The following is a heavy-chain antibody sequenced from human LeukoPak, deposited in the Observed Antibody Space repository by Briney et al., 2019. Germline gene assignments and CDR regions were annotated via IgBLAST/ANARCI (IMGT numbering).Heavy chain of an antibody. Sequence: GGSLRLSSAASGFTFSSYSMNWVRQAPGKGLEWVSSISSSSSYIYYADSVKGRFTISRDNAKNSLYLQMNSLRAEDTAVYYCAKSGCSSTSCYKYMDVWGKGTTVTVSS. D-gene: IGHD2-2*02. CDR2: ISSSSSYI. CDR1: GFTFSSYS. CDR3: AKSGCSSTSCYKYMDV. J-gene: IGHJ6*03. V-gene: IGHV3-21*01.